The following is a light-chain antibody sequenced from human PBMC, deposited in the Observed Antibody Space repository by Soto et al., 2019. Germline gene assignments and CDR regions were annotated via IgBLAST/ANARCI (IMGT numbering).Light chain of an antibody. CDR3: SSVTRSSTYV. Sequence: QSALTQPASVSGSPGQSITISCTGTSSEVGAYNFVSWYQQYPGKAPKVMIYEVNNRPSGVSNRFSGSKSGNTASLTISGLQAEDEADYYCSSVTRSSTYVFGSGTKGNVL. CDR1: SSEVGAYNF. J-gene: IGLJ1*01. CDR2: EVN. V-gene: IGLV2-14*01.